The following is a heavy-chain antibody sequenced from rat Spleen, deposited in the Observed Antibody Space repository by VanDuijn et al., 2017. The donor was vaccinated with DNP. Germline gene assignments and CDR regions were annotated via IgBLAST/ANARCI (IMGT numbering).Heavy chain of an antibody. V-gene: IGHV2-30*01. D-gene: IGHD1-9*01. CDR3: AREREEIHGTGVTDWYFDL. Sequence: QVQLKESGPGLVQPSQTLSLACTVSGFSLTSYHVHWIRQPSGKGLEWMGVIWAGGSTRYNSGLKSRQSISRDTSKSQVFFKTNSLQTEDTATYYCAREREEIHGTGVTDWYFDLWGPGTMVTVSS. CDR2: IWAGGST. CDR1: GFSLTSYH. J-gene: IGHJ1*01.